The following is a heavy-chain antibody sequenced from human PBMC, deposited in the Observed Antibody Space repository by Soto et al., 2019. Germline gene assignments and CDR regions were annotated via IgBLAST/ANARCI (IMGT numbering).Heavy chain of an antibody. V-gene: IGHV1-8*01. CDR3: ARGEYSGYDHYYYYYMDV. CDR1: GYTFTSYD. Sequence: ASVKVYCKASGYTFTSYDINWVRQATGQGLEWMGWMNPNSGNTGYAQKFQGRVTMTRNTSISTAYMELSSLRSEDTAVYYCARGEYSGYDHYYYYYMDVWGKGTTVTASS. J-gene: IGHJ6*03. CDR2: MNPNSGNT. D-gene: IGHD5-12*01.